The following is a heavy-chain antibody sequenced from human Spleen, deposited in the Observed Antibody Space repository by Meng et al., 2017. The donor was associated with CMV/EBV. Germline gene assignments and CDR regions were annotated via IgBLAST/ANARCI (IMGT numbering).Heavy chain of an antibody. V-gene: IGHV1-2*02. CDR3: ARDPWKQE. Sequence: ASVKVSCKASGYTFTAHYFHWVRQAPGQGLEWMGWINPNSGGTNYAQKFQGRVTMTRDTSISTAYMELSRLRSDDTAVYYCARDPWKQEWGQGTLVTVSS. CDR2: INPNSGGT. D-gene: IGHD1-1*01. J-gene: IGHJ4*02. CDR1: GYTFTAHY.